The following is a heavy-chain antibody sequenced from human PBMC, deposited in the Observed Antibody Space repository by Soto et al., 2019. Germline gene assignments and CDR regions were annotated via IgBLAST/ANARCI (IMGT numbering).Heavy chain of an antibody. J-gene: IGHJ4*02. V-gene: IGHV4-4*02. CDR1: GDSMSSSNW. CDR3: ARSEATALDY. Sequence: QVQLLESGPGLLKPSGTLSLTCTVSGDSMSSSNWWNWVRQPPGKGLEWIGEAHHSGRTNYNPSLXRXAXIXLDRSQNHFSLQLTSVTAADTAVYYCARSEATALDYWGQGTLVTVSS. CDR2: AHHSGRT.